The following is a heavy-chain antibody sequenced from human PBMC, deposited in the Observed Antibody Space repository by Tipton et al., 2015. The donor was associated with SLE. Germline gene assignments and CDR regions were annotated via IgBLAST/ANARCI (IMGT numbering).Heavy chain of an antibody. CDR1: GGSFSGYA. D-gene: IGHD4-17*01. CDR2: VSHSRST. Sequence: LSLTCAVSGGSFSGYAWSWVRQPPGKGLEWIGEVSHSRSTNYNPSLKSRGTISLDTSNNQFSLRLSSVTAADTAVYYCARDKNGDYYDYWGQGTLVTVSS. V-gene: IGHV4-34*09. CDR3: ARDKNGDYYDY. J-gene: IGHJ4*02.